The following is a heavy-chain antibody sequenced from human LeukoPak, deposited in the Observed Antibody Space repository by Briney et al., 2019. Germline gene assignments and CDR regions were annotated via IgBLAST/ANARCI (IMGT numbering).Heavy chain of an antibody. Sequence: GGSLRLSCAAPGFTFSNAWMSWVRQAPGKGLEWVGRIKSKTDGGTTDYAAPAKGRFTISRDDSKNTLYLQMNSLKTEDTAVYYCTTVFSSGWYGVRDYWGQGTLVTVSS. CDR2: IKSKTDGGTT. CDR1: GFTFSNAW. V-gene: IGHV3-15*01. D-gene: IGHD6-19*01. CDR3: TTVFSSGWYGVRDY. J-gene: IGHJ4*02.